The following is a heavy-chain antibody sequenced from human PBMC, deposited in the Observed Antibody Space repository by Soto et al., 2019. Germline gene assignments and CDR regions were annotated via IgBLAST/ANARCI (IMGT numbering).Heavy chain of an antibody. CDR3: ARGLRYCDTPYGMDV. CDR1: GFTFSNHA. Sequence: EVQLLESGEGLVQPGGSLKLSCAASGFTFSNHAMSWVRQAPGKGLEWVSGIGGSGRNTYYADSVKGRFTISRDNSQTTLFLQMNSLRAEDTAEYYCARGLRYCDTPYGMDVWGQGTTVTVSS. J-gene: IGHJ6*02. D-gene: IGHD3-9*01. CDR2: IGGSGRNT. V-gene: IGHV3-23*01.